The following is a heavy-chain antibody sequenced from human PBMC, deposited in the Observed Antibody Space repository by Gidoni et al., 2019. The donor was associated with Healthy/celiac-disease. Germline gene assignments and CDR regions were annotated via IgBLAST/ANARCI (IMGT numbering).Heavy chain of an antibody. CDR1: GGSISSGGYP. D-gene: IGHD2-15*01. J-gene: IGHJ5*02. V-gene: IGHV4-30-2*01. Sequence: QLQLQASGSGLVKPSQPLSLTCAVSGGSISSGGYPWSWIRQPPGKGLEWIGYIYHSGSTYYNPSLKSRVTISVDRSKNQFSLKLSSVTAADTAVYYCARGVAARNWFDPWGQGTLVTVSS. CDR3: ARGVAARNWFDP. CDR2: IYHSGST.